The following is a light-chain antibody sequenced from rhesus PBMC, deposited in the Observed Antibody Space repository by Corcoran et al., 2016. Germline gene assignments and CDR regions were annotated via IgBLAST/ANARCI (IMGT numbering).Light chain of an antibody. CDR1: QSLLDSEEGNTY. CDR3: MQAIEFPFT. V-gene: IGKV2-104*02. Sequence: DIVMTQTPLSLPVTPGEPASISRRSSQSLLDSEEGNTYLDWYMQKPGQSPQLLIYEVSNRASGVPDRFSGSGSDTDFTLKISRVEADDVGVYYCMQAIEFPFTFGPGTKLDIK. J-gene: IGKJ3*01. CDR2: EVS.